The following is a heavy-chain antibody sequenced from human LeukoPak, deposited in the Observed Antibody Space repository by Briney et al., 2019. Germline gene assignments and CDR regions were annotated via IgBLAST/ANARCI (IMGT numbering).Heavy chain of an antibody. CDR3: ARGQGRDGYNWFDY. D-gene: IGHD5-24*01. V-gene: IGHV3-30-3*01. J-gene: IGHJ4*02. Sequence: ISYDGSNKYYADSVKGRFTISRDNSKNTLYLQMNSLRAEDTAVYYCARGQGRDGYNWFDYWGQGTLVTVSS. CDR2: ISYDGSNK.